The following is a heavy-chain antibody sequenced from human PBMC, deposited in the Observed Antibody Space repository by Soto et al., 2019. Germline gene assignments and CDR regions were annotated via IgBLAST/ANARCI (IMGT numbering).Heavy chain of an antibody. CDR1: GFTFSSYA. CDR2: ISGSGGST. CDR3: AKDPLSPLAHYSSSWYGAFDI. D-gene: IGHD6-13*01. Sequence: PGGSLRLSCAASGFTFSSYAMSWVRQAPGKGLEWVSAISGSGGSTYYADSVKGRFTISRDNSKNTLYLQMNSLRAEDTAVYYCAKDPLSPLAHYSSSWYGAFDIWGQGTMVTVSS. V-gene: IGHV3-23*01. J-gene: IGHJ3*02.